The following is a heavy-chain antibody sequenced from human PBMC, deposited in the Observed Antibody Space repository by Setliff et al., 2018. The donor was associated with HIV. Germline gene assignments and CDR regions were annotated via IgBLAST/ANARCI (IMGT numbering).Heavy chain of an antibody. D-gene: IGHD3-3*01. CDR2: IYPGDSHT. CDR1: GYYFTTFW. Sequence: PGESLKISCKGSGYYFTTFWIAWVRQMPGKGLEWMGFIYPGDSHTTYSPSFQGQVTISVDTSVSTAYLQWSSLKASDTAVYFCARDNLYYNTWNASPVYGLDVWGQGATVTVSS. V-gene: IGHV5-51*01. CDR3: ARDNLYYNTWNASPVYGLDV. J-gene: IGHJ6*02.